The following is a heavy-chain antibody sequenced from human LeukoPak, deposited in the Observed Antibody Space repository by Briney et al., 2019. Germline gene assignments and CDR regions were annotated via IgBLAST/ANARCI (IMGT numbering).Heavy chain of an antibody. CDR1: GYRFTTYW. V-gene: IGHV5-51*01. CDR2: IYPGDSDT. CDR3: ARHETGPYFDY. Sequence: GESLKISCKGSGYRFTTYWIGWVRQMPGKDLECMGIIYPGDSDTRYSPSFQGQVTISADKSFSTAYLQWSSLKASDTAMYYCARHETGPYFDYWGQGTLVTVSS. D-gene: IGHD3-9*01. J-gene: IGHJ4*02.